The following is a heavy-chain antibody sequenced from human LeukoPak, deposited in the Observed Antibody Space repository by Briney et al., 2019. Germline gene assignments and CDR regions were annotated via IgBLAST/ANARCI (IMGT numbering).Heavy chain of an antibody. D-gene: IGHD3-16*01. Sequence: GGSLRLSCAASGFTFSTFAMNWVRQAPGKGLEWVSGISGDGSNTYYADSVKGRFTISRDDSKNTVYLQMSDLRADDTAVFYCAKYVPAAATAYNYGLDVWGQGTTVTVSS. J-gene: IGHJ6*02. V-gene: IGHV3-23*01. CDR3: AKYVPAAATAYNYGLDV. CDR1: GFTFSTFA. CDR2: ISGDGSNT.